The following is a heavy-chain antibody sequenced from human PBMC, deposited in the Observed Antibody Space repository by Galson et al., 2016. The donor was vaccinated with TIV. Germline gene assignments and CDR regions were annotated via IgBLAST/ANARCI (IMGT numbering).Heavy chain of an antibody. J-gene: IGHJ6*02. Sequence: SLRLSCAASGTTVSDNYLTWVRQAPGKGLEWVSIIDSDGGTHYANSVRGRFSISRDNSQNTLYLQMNTLRPEDTAVYYCARERRHCGNECYLRYYFGMDVWGQGTTVTVSS. CDR1: GTTVSDNY. V-gene: IGHV3-66*02. D-gene: IGHD2-21*01. CDR3: ARERRHCGNECYLRYYFGMDV. CDR2: IDSDGGT.